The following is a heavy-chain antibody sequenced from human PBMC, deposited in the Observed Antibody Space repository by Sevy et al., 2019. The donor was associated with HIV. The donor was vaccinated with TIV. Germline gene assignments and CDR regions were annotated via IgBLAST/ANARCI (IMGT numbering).Heavy chain of an antibody. CDR3: ARCYCTGGVCSYIGGDFDY. CDR1: GFTFSSYS. V-gene: IGHV3-21*01. J-gene: IGHJ4*02. D-gene: IGHD2-8*02. Sequence: GGSLRLSCAASGFTFSSYSMNWVRQAPGKGLEWVSSISSSSSYIYYADSLNGRLNSSRDNAKNSLYLQMNSLRAEDTAVYYWARCYCTGGVCSYIGGDFDYWGQGTLVTVSS. CDR2: ISSSSSYI.